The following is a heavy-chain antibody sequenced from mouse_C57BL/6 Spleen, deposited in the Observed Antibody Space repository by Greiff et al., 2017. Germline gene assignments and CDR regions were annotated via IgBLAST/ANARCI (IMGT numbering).Heavy chain of an antibody. J-gene: IGHJ1*03. CDR3: ARQGSTMVTTNWYFDV. CDR1: GFTFSDYG. CDR2: ISNLAYSI. Sequence: EVKVVESGGGLVQPGGSLKLSCAASGFTFSDYGMAWVRQAPRKGPEWVAFISNLAYSIYYADTVTGRFTISRENAKNTLYLEMSSLRSEDTAMYYCARQGSTMVTTNWYFDVWGTGTTVTVSS. V-gene: IGHV5-15*01. D-gene: IGHD2-1*01.